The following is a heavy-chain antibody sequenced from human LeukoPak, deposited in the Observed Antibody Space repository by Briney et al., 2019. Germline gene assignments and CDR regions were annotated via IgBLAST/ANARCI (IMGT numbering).Heavy chain of an antibody. J-gene: IGHJ4*02. D-gene: IGHD6-13*01. Sequence: SETLSLTCTVSGGSISTYYWNWIRQPPGKGLEWIGYIYYSGSTHYNPSLKSRVTISVDTSKNQFSLKLNSVTAADTAVYYCARSGGYSSSWSLWGQGTLVTVSS. CDR1: GGSISTYY. V-gene: IGHV4-59*01. CDR2: IYYSGST. CDR3: ARSGGYSSSWSL.